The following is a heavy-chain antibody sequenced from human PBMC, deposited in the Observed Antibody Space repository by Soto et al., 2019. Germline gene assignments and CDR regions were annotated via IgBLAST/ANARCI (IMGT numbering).Heavy chain of an antibody. J-gene: IGHJ1*01. CDR1: GGSISSYY. D-gene: IGHD3-10*01. CDR2: INHSGST. CDR3: ARGKALILWCAPAEYFQH. Sequence: PSETLSLTCTVSGGSISSYYWSWIRQPPGKGLEWIGEINHSGSTNYNPSLKSRVTISVDTSKNQFSLKLSSVTAADTAVYYCARGKALILWCAPAEYFQHGAQGTLVTVSS. V-gene: IGHV4-34*01.